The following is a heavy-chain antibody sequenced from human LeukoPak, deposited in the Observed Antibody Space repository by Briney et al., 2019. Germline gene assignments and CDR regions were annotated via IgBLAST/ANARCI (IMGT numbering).Heavy chain of an antibody. V-gene: IGHV1-18*01. D-gene: IGHD1-26*01. CDR2: ISAYNGNT. J-gene: IGHJ3*02. CDR1: GYTFTSYD. Sequence: ASVKVSCKASGYTFTSYDINWVRQATGQGLEWMGWISAYNGNTNYAQKPQGRVTMTTDTSTSTAYMELRSLRSDDTAVYYCARDRSGSYYPFDAFDIWGQGTMVTVSS. CDR3: ARDRSGSYYPFDAFDI.